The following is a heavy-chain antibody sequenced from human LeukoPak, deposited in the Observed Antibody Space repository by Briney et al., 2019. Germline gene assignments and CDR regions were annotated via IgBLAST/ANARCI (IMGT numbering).Heavy chain of an antibody. CDR2: IRYDGSNK. J-gene: IGHJ4*02. D-gene: IGHD3-10*01. CDR3: ARGRPSDYYGSGSYYKEFDY. V-gene: IGHV3-30*02. Sequence: TGGSLRLSCAASGFTFSSYGMHWVRQAPGKGLEWVAFIRYDGSNKYYADSVKGRFTISRDNSKNTLYLQMNSLRAEDTAVYYCARGRPSDYYGSGSYYKEFDYWGQGTLVTVSS. CDR1: GFTFSSYG.